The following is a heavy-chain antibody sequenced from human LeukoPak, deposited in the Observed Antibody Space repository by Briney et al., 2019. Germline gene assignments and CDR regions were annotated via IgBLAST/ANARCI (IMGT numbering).Heavy chain of an antibody. CDR2: IYSSGSA. J-gene: IGHJ2*01. Sequence: PSETLSVTCTVSGGSISSYYWSWIRQPAGKGLEWIGRIYSSGSATYNPSLKGRISMSVDTSKNQFSLKLSSVTAADTAVYYGAQKYFDFWGRGTLVTVSS. CDR1: GGSISSYY. V-gene: IGHV4-4*07. CDR3: AQKYFDF.